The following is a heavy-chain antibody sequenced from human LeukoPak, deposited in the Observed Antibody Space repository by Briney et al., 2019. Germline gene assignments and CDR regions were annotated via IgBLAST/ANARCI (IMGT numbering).Heavy chain of an antibody. V-gene: IGHV4-59*11. J-gene: IGHJ5*02. CDR1: GGSISSHY. CDR3: ARVALVPGWFDP. CDR2: TYYSGST. D-gene: IGHD6-6*01. Sequence: PSETLSLTCTVSGGSISSHYWSWIRQPPGKGLEWIGYTYYSGSTNYNPSLKSRVTISVDTSKNQFSLKLSSVTAADTAVYYCARVALVPGWFDPWGQGTLVTVSS.